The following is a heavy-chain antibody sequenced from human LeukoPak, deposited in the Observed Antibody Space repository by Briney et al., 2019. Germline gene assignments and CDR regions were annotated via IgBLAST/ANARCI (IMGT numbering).Heavy chain of an antibody. V-gene: IGHV3-23*01. J-gene: IGHJ4*02. CDR3: AKAGDSNWCVDF. Sequence: GGSLRLSCAASGFTFNNYGMTWVRQAAGKGLGWVSGISGRGGLTYYADSVKGRFTISRDNSKNTLFLQVNSLRAEDTAVYCCAKAGDSNWCVDFWGQGTLVTVSS. CDR2: ISGRGGLT. D-gene: IGHD6-13*01. CDR1: GFTFNNYG.